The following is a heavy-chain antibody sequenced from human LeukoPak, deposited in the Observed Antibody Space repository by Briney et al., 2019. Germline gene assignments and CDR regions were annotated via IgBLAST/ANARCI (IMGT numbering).Heavy chain of an antibody. V-gene: IGHV4-59*08. Sequence: PSETLSLTCTVSGGFISSYYWSWIRQSPGKGLEWIGYIYYTGSTNYNPSLKSRVTISVDTSKNQFSLKLSSVTAADTAVYFCARHGASGSYLYYFDYWGQGTLVTVSS. CDR3: ARHGASGSYLYYFDY. D-gene: IGHD1-26*01. CDR2: IYYTGST. CDR1: GGFISSYY. J-gene: IGHJ4*02.